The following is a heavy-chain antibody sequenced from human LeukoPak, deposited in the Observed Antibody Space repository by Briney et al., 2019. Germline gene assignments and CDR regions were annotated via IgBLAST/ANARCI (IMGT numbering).Heavy chain of an antibody. Sequence: PSETLSLSCTVSGGSISSYYGSWIRQPPGKGLEWIGYIYTGGSTNYNPSLKRRVTISVDTSKKQFSLKLNSVTAADTAVYYCASAAFCTSTTCSRTPVYWGQGTLVTVSS. D-gene: IGHD2-2*01. CDR3: ASAAFCTSTTCSRTPVY. CDR1: GGSISSYY. J-gene: IGHJ4*02. V-gene: IGHV4-4*09. CDR2: IYTGGST.